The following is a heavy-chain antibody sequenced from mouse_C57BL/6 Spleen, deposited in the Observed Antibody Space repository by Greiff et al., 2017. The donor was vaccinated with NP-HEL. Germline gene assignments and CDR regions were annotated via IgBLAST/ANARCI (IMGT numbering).Heavy chain of an antibody. V-gene: IGHV1-64*01. CDR3: ARPNYVYAMDY. Sequence: QVQLQQSGAELVKPGASVKLSCKASGYTFTSYWMHWVKQRPGQGLEWIGMIHPNSGSTNYNEKFKSKATLTVDKSSSTAYMQLSSLTSEDSAVYYCARPNYVYAMDYWGQGTSVTVSS. CDR2: IHPNSGST. CDR1: GYTFTSYW. J-gene: IGHJ4*01. D-gene: IGHD1-1*01.